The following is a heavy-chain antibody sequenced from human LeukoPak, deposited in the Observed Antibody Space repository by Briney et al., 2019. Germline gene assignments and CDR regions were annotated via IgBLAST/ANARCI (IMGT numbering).Heavy chain of an antibody. D-gene: IGHD3-10*01. CDR3: ARVSYYGSGSYYKSRMDV. V-gene: IGHV4-34*01. J-gene: IGHJ6*04. CDR2: INHSGST. CDR1: GGSFSGYY. Sequence: SETLSLTCAVYGGSFSGYYWSWIRQPPGKGLEWIGEINHSGSTNYNPSLKSRVTISVDTSKNQLSLKLSSVTAADTAVYYCARVSYYGSGSYYKSRMDVWGKGTTVTVSS.